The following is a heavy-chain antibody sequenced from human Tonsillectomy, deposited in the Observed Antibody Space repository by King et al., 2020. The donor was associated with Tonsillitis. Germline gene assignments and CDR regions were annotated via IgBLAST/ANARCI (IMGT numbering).Heavy chain of an antibody. Sequence: LQLQESGSGLVKPSQTLSLTCAVSGGSISSGGYSWSWIRQPPGKGLEWIGYIYHGGSTYYNPSLKSRVTISVDRSKNQFSLKLSSVTAADTAAYYCAASYRTKIDSGPFDYWGQGTLVTVSS. V-gene: IGHV4-30-2*01. CDR2: IYHGGST. CDR1: GGSISSGGYS. D-gene: IGHD3-16*02. CDR3: AASYRTKIDSGPFDY. J-gene: IGHJ4*02.